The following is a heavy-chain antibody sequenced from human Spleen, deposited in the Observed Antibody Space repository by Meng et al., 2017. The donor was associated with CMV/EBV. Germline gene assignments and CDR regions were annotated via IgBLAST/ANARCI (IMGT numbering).Heavy chain of an antibody. D-gene: IGHD1-26*01. Sequence: ASVKVSCKASGYTFSSYGISWVRQAPGQGLEWMGWVGGCDGDTNYAQEFEGRVTMTTDTSTSTVYMELRSLRSDETAVYYCVRDWECIARSDFFDIWGQGTTVTVSS. CDR3: VRDWECIARSDFFDI. V-gene: IGHV1-18*01. CDR2: VGGCDGDT. J-gene: IGHJ3*02. CDR1: GYTFSSYG.